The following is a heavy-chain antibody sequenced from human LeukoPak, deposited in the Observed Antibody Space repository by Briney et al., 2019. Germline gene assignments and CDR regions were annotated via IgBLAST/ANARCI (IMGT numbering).Heavy chain of an antibody. J-gene: IGHJ4*02. V-gene: IGHV3-30*04. D-gene: IGHD3-22*01. Sequence: PGRSLRLSCAASGFTFSSYAMHWVRQAPGKGLEWVAVISYDGSNKYYADSVKGRFTISRDNSKNTLYLQMNSLRAEDTAVYYCARDRAFYDSSGYLGDFDYWGRGTLVTVSS. CDR3: ARDRAFYDSSGYLGDFDY. CDR2: ISYDGSNK. CDR1: GFTFSSYA.